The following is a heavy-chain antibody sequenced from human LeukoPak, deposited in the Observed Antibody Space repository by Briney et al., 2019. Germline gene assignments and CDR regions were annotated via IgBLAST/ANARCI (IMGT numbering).Heavy chain of an antibody. J-gene: IGHJ2*01. CDR1: GGSISTFY. Sequence: SETLSLTCTVSGGSISTFYWSWIRQPAGKGLEWIGRVYTSGSTNYNPSLKSRVTISVDTSKNQFSLKLSSVTAADTAVYYCATSLGRRRPHGYFDLWGRGTLVTVSS. V-gene: IGHV4-4*07. CDR2: VYTSGST. CDR3: ATSLGRRRPHGYFDL. D-gene: IGHD3-16*01.